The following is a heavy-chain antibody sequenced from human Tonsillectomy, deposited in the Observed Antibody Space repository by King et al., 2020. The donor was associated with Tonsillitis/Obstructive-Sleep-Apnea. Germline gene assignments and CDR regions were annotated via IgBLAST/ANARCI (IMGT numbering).Heavy chain of an antibody. V-gene: IGHV3-74*01. Sequence: VQLVESGGGLVQPGGSRRLSCAASGFTFSSYWMHWVRQAPGKGLVWVSRINSDGSSTSYADSVKGRFTISRDNAKNTLYLQMNSLRDEDTAVYYCARTEYSNNDWYFDLWGRGTLVTVSS. CDR3: ARTEYSNNDWYFDL. CDR1: GFTFSSYW. CDR2: INSDGSST. D-gene: IGHD6-6*01. J-gene: IGHJ2*01.